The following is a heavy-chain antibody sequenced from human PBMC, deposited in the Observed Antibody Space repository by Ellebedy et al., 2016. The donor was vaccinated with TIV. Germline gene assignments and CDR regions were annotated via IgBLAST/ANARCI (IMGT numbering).Heavy chain of an antibody. CDR1: GYSFTNYW. CDR2: IYPADSDT. D-gene: IGHD2-15*01. Sequence: PGGSLRLSCKGSGYSFTNYWIGWVRQMPGKGLEWMGIIYPADSDTRYSPSFQGQVTISADKSINTAYLQWNSLKASDTAMYYCARSCGSGWNHNWLDPWGQGTLVTVSS. J-gene: IGHJ5*02. V-gene: IGHV5-51*01. CDR3: ARSCGSGWNHNWLDP.